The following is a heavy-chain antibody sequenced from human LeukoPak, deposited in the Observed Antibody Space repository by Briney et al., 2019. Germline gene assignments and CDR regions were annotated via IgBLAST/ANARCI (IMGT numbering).Heavy chain of an antibody. CDR2: TYYRSKWHN. V-gene: IGHV6-1*01. CDR1: GDSVSGNSIA. CDR3: ARVRGGGFSDY. D-gene: IGHD3-16*01. Sequence: SQTLSLTCDISGDSVSGNSIAWNWIRQSPSRGLEWLGRTYYRSKWHNDYAGSLKSRITINTDTSKNQLSLQLNSVTPEDTAVYYCARVRGGGFSDYWGQGTLVTVSS. J-gene: IGHJ4*02.